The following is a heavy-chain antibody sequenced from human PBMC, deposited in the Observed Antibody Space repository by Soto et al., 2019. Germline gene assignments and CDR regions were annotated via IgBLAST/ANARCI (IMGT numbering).Heavy chain of an antibody. CDR3: AADPLPQYYYYMDV. CDR2: FNPNGGGT. V-gene: IGHV1-24*01. J-gene: IGHJ6*03. Sequence: ASVKVSCKVSGYTLTELSMHWVRQAPGKGLEWMGGFNPNGGGTNYAQKFQGRVTMTGDTSTSTVYMELSSLRSEDTAVYYCAADPLPQYYYYMDVWGKGTTVTVSS. CDR1: GYTLTELS.